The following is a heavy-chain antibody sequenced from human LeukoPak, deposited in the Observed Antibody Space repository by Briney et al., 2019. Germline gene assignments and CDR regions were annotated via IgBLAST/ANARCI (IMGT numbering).Heavy chain of an antibody. Sequence: GGSLRLSCAASGFAFSTYAMGWVRQAPGKGLEWVSGISGNGGSTYYADSVKGHFTVSRDKSKNTLYLQMNSLRAEDTAVYYCAKDRGPLIRGVDYWGQGTLVTVSS. D-gene: IGHD3-10*01. CDR2: ISGNGGST. CDR1: GFAFSTYA. J-gene: IGHJ4*02. V-gene: IGHV3-23*01. CDR3: AKDRGPLIRGVDY.